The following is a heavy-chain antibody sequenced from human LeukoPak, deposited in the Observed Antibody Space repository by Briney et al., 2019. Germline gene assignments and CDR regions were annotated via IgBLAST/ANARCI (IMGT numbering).Heavy chain of an antibody. D-gene: IGHD3-22*01. CDR3: ARGLAHYYDSSAYFLDY. CDR2: ISYDGSNK. J-gene: IGHJ4*02. CDR1: GFTFSSYA. V-gene: IGHV3-30*04. Sequence: GSLRLSCAASGFTFSSYAMHWVRQAPGKGLEWVAVISYDGSNKYYADSVKGRFTISRDNSKNTLYLQMNSLRAKDTAVYYCARGLAHYYDSSAYFLDYWGQGTLVTVSS.